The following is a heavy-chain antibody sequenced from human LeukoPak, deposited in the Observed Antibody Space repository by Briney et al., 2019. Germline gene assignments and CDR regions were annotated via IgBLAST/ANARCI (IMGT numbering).Heavy chain of an antibody. CDR1: GYTFTSYA. CDR2: INAGNGNT. J-gene: IGHJ4*02. D-gene: IGHD2-21*02. CDR3: ARGLPLDH. V-gene: IGHV1-3*01. Sequence: ASVKVSCKASGYTFTSYAMHWVRQAPGQRLEWMGWINAGNGNTKYSQKFQGRLTMTRNSSTNTVYMELSSLTSEDTAVYYCARGLPLDHWGQGTLVTVSS.